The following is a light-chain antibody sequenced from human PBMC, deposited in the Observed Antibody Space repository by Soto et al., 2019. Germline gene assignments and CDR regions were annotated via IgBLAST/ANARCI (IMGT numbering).Light chain of an antibody. CDR3: QQRVTWPET. J-gene: IGKJ4*01. CDR2: DAS. Sequence: EIELTQSPATLSSSPGERATLSCRASQNINNYLAWYQQKPGQTPRLLIYDASTRATDIPARFSGSGSGTDFTLTISGLEPEDFAVYYCQQRVTWPETFGGGTKVEIK. V-gene: IGKV3-11*01. CDR1: QNINNY.